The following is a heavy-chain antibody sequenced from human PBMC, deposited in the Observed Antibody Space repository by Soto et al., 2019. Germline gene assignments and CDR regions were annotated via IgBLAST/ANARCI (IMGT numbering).Heavy chain of an antibody. J-gene: IGHJ4*02. CDR2: FDPSGSTT. Sequence: QVQLVQSGAEVKKPGASVKVSCKASGYTVTRHYMHWVREAPGQGLEWMGIFDPSGSTTNYAQKLKDGVTMTRDMSTRTVYMELRSLRSDDTTIYYCTRGSTVVTLDDFDSWGQGTLVSVSS. V-gene: IGHV1-46*03. CDR1: GYTVTRHY. D-gene: IGHD2-21*02. CDR3: TRGSTVVTLDDFDS.